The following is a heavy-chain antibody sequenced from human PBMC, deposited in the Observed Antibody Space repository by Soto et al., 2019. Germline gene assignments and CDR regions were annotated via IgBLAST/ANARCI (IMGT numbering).Heavy chain of an antibody. CDR2: IYWNDDK. J-gene: IGHJ4*02. V-gene: IGHV2-5*01. Sequence: SGPTLVNPTQTLTLTCTFSGFSLSTSGVGVGWIRQPPGKALEWLALIYWNDDKRYSPSLKSRLTITKDTSKNQVVLTMTNMDPVDTATYYCARPRSYSSSWYVGVFDYWGQGTLVTVSS. CDR3: ARPRSYSSSWYVGVFDY. CDR1: GFSLSTSGVG. D-gene: IGHD6-13*01.